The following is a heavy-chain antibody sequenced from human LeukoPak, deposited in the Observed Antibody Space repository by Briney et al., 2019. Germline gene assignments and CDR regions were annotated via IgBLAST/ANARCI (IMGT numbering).Heavy chain of an antibody. CDR1: GFTFSKNA. D-gene: IGHD2-8*02. J-gene: IGHJ4*02. Sequence: GGSLTLSCAASGFTFSKNAIHWVRQGQGQGLELVSYIAHHGSNKYYDISVHGRFSISRDNSERTLYLHMNILRADDTAVYYCAKDGSWSCTDWGQGTLVTVSS. CDR2: IAHHGSNK. V-gene: IGHV3-30*02. CDR3: AKDGSWSCTD.